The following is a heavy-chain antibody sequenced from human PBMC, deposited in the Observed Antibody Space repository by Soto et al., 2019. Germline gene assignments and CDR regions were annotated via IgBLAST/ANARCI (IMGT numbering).Heavy chain of an antibody. CDR1: GFTFSSYG. CDR2: ISYDGSNK. D-gene: IGHD2-2*01. CDR3: PAGNFDY. Sequence: QLGGSLRLSCAASGFTFSSYGMHWVRQAPGKGLEWVAVISYDGSNKYYADSVKGRFTISRDNSKNTLYLQMNSLRAEDTAVYYCPAGNFDYRGQGTLVTVSS. V-gene: IGHV3-30*03. J-gene: IGHJ4*02.